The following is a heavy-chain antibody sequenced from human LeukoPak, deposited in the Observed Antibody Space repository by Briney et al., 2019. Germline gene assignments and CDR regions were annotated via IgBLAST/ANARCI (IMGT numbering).Heavy chain of an antibody. CDR2: IYTSGST. V-gene: IGHV4-4*07. CDR1: GGSISSYY. D-gene: IGHD4-23*01. J-gene: IGHJ4*01. Sequence: SETLSLTCTVSGGSISSYYWSWIRQPAGKGLEWIGRIYTSGSTNYNPSLKSRVTMSVDTSKNQFSLKLSSVTAADTAVYYLGSDVYGGNSLYFDFWRHGTLVTVSS. CDR3: GSDVYGGNSLYFDF.